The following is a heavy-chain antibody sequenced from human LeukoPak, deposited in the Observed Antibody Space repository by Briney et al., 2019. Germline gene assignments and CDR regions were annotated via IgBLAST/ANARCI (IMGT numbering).Heavy chain of an antibody. D-gene: IGHD3-10*01. CDR2: ISSGSSYI. V-gene: IGHV3-21*01. J-gene: IGHJ5*02. CDR3: ARGSGARSYNWFDP. Sequence: GGSLRLSCAASAFIFSSYSMNWVRQAPGKGLEWVSSISSGSSYIYYADSVKGRFTISRDNAKNSLYLQMNSLRAEETAVYYCARGSGARSYNWFDPWGQGTLVTVSS. CDR1: AFIFSSYS.